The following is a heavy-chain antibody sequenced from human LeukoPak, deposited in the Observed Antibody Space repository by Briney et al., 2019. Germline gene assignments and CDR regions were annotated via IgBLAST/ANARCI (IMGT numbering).Heavy chain of an antibody. CDR2: IWYDGSNK. V-gene: IGHV3-30*19. D-gene: IGHD3-3*01. J-gene: IGHJ3*01. Sequence: GRSLRLSCAASGFTFSSYGMHWVRQAPGKGLEWVAIIWYDGSNKYYADSVKGRFTISRDNSKNTLFLQMNSLRAEDTAVYYCARDRSGYANDAFDFWGQGTMVTVSS. CDR1: GFTFSSYG. CDR3: ARDRSGYANDAFDF.